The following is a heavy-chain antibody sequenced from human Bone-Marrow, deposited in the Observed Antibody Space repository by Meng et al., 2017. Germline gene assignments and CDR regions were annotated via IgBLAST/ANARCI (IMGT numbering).Heavy chain of an antibody. CDR3: ARDSRKYYYDSSGYTFDY. V-gene: IGHV4-4*02. D-gene: IGHD3-22*01. Sequence: VRPCGSPSWNGLRSGGFCWSGSGWGCDRQALGKGLEGIGEIYESVSTNYTPSIKSSVTISVDKSKNQFSLKLSCVTAAETAVYYCARDSRKYYYDSSGYTFDYWGQGTLVTVSS. J-gene: IGHJ4*02. CDR2: IYESVST. CDR1: GGFCWSGSG.